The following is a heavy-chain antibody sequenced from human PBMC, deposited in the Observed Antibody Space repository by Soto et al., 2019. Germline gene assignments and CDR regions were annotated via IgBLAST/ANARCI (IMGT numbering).Heavy chain of an antibody. CDR3: AGIIAVAGASFDY. V-gene: IGHV4-59*01. Sequence: KPSETLSLTCTVSGGSISSYYWSWIRQPPGKGLEWIGYIYYSGSTNYNPSLKSRVTISVDTSKNQFSLKLSSVTAADTAVYYCAGIIAVAGASFDYWGQGTLVTVSS. CDR1: GGSISSYY. CDR2: IYYSGST. D-gene: IGHD6-19*01. J-gene: IGHJ4*02.